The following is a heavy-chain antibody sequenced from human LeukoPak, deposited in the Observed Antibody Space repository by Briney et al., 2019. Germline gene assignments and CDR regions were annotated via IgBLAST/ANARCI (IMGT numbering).Heavy chain of an antibody. D-gene: IGHD3-10*01. V-gene: IGHV3-23*01. Sequence: GGTLRLSCAASGFTFKNSAMSWVRQAPGRGLEWVSTISGSRDNSYYADSVKGRFTISRDFSQNTLYLEMNSLTADDTALYYCAKDLWFGGSAFDSWGQGTLVTVSS. CDR3: AKDLWFGGSAFDS. CDR1: GFTFKNSA. J-gene: IGHJ4*01. CDR2: ISGSRDNS.